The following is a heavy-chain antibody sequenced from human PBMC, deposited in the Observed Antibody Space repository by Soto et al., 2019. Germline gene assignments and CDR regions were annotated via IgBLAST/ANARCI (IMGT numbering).Heavy chain of an antibody. D-gene: IGHD3-22*01. V-gene: IGHV6-1*01. CDR2: TYYRSKWYN. CDR1: GDSFSSNSAA. Sequence: PSQTLSLTCAISGDSFSSNSAALNWIRQSPSRGLEWLGRTYYRSKWYNDYAVSVKSRITINPDTSKNQFSLQLNSVTPEDTAVYYCARDRVTMIVVARRGAFDIWGQGTMVTVSS. CDR3: ARDRVTMIVVARRGAFDI. J-gene: IGHJ3*02.